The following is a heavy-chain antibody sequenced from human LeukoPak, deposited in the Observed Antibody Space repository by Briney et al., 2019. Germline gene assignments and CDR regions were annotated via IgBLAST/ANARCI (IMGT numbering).Heavy chain of an antibody. CDR3: ARYPLRGVTFYYFDY. V-gene: IGHV5-51*01. CDR1: GYSFTSYW. D-gene: IGHD3-10*01. Sequence: GESLKISCKGSGYSFTSYWIGWVRQMPGKGLEWMGIIYPGDSDTRYSPSFQGQVTISADKSISTAYLQRSSLKASDTAMYYCARYPLRGVTFYYFDYWGQGTLVTVSS. J-gene: IGHJ4*02. CDR2: IYPGDSDT.